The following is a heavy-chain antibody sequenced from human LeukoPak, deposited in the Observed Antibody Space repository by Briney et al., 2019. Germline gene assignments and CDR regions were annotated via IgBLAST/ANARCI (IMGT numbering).Heavy chain of an antibody. Sequence: GGSLRLSCAASGFTFGDYGMSWVRQAPGKGLEWVSGINWNGGSTGYADSVKGRFTISRDNAKNSLYLQMNSLRAEDTALYHCARRQFCSSTSCYVGKNYYGKDVWGQGTTVTVSS. CDR1: GFTFGDYG. V-gene: IGHV3-20*01. J-gene: IGHJ6*02. CDR3: ARRQFCSSTSCYVGKNYYGKDV. CDR2: INWNGGST. D-gene: IGHD2-2*01.